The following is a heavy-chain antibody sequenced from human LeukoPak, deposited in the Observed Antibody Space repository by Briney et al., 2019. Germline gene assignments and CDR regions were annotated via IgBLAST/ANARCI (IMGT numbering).Heavy chain of an antibody. Sequence: ASVKVSCKASGYTFTSYDINWVRQATGQGLEWMGWMNPNSGNTGYAQKFQGRVTMTRNTSISTAYMELSSPRSEDTAVYYCARAGRTGKGGDWFDPWGQGTLVTVSP. D-gene: IGHD1-1*01. V-gene: IGHV1-8*01. CDR3: ARAGRTGKGGDWFDP. CDR1: GYTFTSYD. J-gene: IGHJ5*02. CDR2: MNPNSGNT.